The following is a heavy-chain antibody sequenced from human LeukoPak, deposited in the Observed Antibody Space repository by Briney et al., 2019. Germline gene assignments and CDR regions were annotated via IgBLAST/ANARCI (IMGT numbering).Heavy chain of an antibody. CDR2: FSSISSYI. J-gene: IGHJ4*02. V-gene: IGHV3-21*01. CDR1: GLAFSSYS. Sequence: PGGSLSLSCAASGLAFSSYSLTWVRQAQGKGLKWVSSFSSISSYIYYADSVKGRFTISRDNAKNSLYLQMNSLRAEDTAVYYCARVDSSGYYYGGVDYFDYWGQGTLVTVSS. CDR3: ARVDSSGYYYGGVDYFDY. D-gene: IGHD3-22*01.